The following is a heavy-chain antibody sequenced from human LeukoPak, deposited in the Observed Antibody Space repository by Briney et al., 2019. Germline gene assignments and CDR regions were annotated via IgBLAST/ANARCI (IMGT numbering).Heavy chain of an antibody. D-gene: IGHD6-13*01. CDR2: IYYSGST. CDR1: GGSISSYY. J-gene: IGHJ4*02. Sequence: SETLSLTCTVSGGSISSYYWSWIRQPPGKGLEWIGYIYYSGSTNYNPSLKSRVTISVDRSKNQFSLKLSSVTAADTAVYYCARTSGYSSSWYLYYWGQGTLVTVSS. V-gene: IGHV4-59*01. CDR3: ARTSGYSSSWYLYY.